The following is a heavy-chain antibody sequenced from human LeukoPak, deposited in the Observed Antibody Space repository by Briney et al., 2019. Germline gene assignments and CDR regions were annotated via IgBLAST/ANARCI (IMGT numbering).Heavy chain of an antibody. J-gene: IGHJ4*02. CDR2: IREDGGEK. Sequence: GGSLRLSCAASGFTFSSYWMSWVRQAPGKGLGWVANIREDGGEKNYVDSVKGRFTISRDNAKNSLYLQMNSLRAEDTALYYCARDNPFGGYWGQGTLVTVSS. V-gene: IGHV3-7*03. CDR1: GFTFSSYW. CDR3: ARDNPFGGY. D-gene: IGHD3-16*01.